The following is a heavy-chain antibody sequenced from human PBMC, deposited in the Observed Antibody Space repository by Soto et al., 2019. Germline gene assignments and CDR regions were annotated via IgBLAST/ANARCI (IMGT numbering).Heavy chain of an antibody. CDR2: ISTSSSYT. CDR1: GFTFSDYY. J-gene: IGHJ3*02. Sequence: GGSLRLSCAASGFTFSDYYMSWIRQAPGKGLEWVSYISTSSSYTNYADSVKGRFTTSRDNAKNSLYLQMSSLRVEDTAVYYCAGGGGLGDPFDIWGQGTMVTVSS. CDR3: AGGGGLGDPFDI. D-gene: IGHD6-6*01. V-gene: IGHV3-11*06.